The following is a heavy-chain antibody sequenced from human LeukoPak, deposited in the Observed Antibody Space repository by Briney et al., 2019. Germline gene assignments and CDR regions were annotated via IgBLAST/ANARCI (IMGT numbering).Heavy chain of an antibody. J-gene: IGHJ6*02. CDR2: ITNDGSST. Sequence: PGGSLRLSCAASGLTFSSHRMHWVRQAPGKGLVWVSRITNDGSSTTYADSVKGRFTISRDNAKNMLYLQVNSLRAEDTAVYYCARDRERREDFWSGYLFRYYYYGMDVWGQGTTVTVSS. D-gene: IGHD3-3*01. V-gene: IGHV3-74*01. CDR3: ARDRERREDFWSGYLFRYYYYGMDV. CDR1: GLTFSSHR.